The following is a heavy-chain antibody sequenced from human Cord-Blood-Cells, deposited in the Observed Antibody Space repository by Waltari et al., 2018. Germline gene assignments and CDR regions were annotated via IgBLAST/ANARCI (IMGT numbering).Heavy chain of an antibody. V-gene: IGHV3-53*04. CDR3: ASTIGSYYDY. J-gene: IGHJ4*02. CDR1: GFTSVTNY. D-gene: IGHD3-16*01. CDR2: IYSGGST. Sequence: ELRLGESGGGWVRPGGSRGFSCSPSGFTSVTNYIGGVRQAPGKGLEWVSVIYSGGSTYCADSVKGRFTISRHNSKNTLYLQMNSLRAEDTAVYYCASTIGSYYDYWGQGTLVTVSS.